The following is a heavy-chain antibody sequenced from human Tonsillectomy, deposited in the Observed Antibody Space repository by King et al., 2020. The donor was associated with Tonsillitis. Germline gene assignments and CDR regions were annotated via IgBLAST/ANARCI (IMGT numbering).Heavy chain of an antibody. Sequence: QLVQSGAEVKKPGESLKISCKGSGYSFTSYWIGWVRQMPGKGLEWMGIIYPGDSDSRYSPSFQGQVTISADKSISTAYLRWSSLKASDTAMYYLARLKAGRGGPDAFEIWGQGTMVTVSS. CDR3: ARLKAGRGGPDAFEI. D-gene: IGHD3-10*01. CDR1: GYSFTSYW. J-gene: IGHJ3*02. V-gene: IGHV5-51*01. CDR2: IYPGDSDS.